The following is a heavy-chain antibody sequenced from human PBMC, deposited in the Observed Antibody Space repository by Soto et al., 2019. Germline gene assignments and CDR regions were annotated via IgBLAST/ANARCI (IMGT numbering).Heavy chain of an antibody. D-gene: IGHD3-22*01. J-gene: IGHJ1*01. Sequence: QVQLQESGPALVKPSETLSLTCTVSNGSISPNYWSWIRQPPGKGLEWIGYIYYAGTTTYNPSLQSRVSISVDTSKNAVSLKLTSVTAADTAVYFCARLGAYYQAMDSWGQGTLVTVSS. V-gene: IGHV4-59*08. CDR2: IYYAGTT. CDR3: ARLGAYYQAMDS. CDR1: NGSISPNY.